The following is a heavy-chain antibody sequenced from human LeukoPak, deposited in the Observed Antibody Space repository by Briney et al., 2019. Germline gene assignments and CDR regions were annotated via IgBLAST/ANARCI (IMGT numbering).Heavy chain of an antibody. CDR3: AKARGSSVYEQFDY. J-gene: IGHJ4*02. V-gene: IGHV3-23*01. Sequence: PGGSLRLSCAASGFTFFNYAMTWVRQAPEKGLQWVSTISTSGPATYYADSVEGRFTISRDNSKNTLYLQMNSLRADDTAVYYCAKARGSSVYEQFDYWGQGTQVTVSP. CDR1: GFTFFNYA. CDR2: ISTSGPAT. D-gene: IGHD5/OR15-5a*01.